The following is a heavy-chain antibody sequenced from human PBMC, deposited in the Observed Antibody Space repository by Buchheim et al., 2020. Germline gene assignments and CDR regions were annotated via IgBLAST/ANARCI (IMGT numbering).Heavy chain of an antibody. CDR3: AKAGGAAAVADY. CDR1: GFSFSSYA. J-gene: IGHJ4*02. V-gene: IGHV3-23*01. Sequence: EVHLLESGGGLVQPGGSLRLSCAVSGFSFSSYAISWVRQSPGRGLDWVSTVTGCGDATYYGDSVKGRFTISRDNSKNTLQLQMNTLRAEDTAVYYCAKAGGAAAVADYWGQGAL. CDR2: VTGCGDAT. D-gene: IGHD6-13*01.